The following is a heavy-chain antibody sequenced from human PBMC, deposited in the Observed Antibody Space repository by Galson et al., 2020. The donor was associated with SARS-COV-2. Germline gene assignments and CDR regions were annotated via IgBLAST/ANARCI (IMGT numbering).Heavy chain of an antibody. CDR1: GYTFTSYG. Sequence: ASVKVSCKASGYTFTSYGISWVRQAPGQGLEWMGWNSAYNGNTNYAQKLQGRVTMTTDTSTSTAYMELRSLRSDDTAVYYCARDRELGETYYYYYYMDVWGKGTTVTISS. CDR3: ARDRELGETYYYYYYMDV. V-gene: IGHV1-18*01. CDR2: NSAYNGNT. D-gene: IGHD1-26*01. J-gene: IGHJ6*03.